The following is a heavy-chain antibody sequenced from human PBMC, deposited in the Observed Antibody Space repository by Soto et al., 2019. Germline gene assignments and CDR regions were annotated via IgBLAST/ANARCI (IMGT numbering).Heavy chain of an antibody. CDR3: AAERAYFHDSNGYLSIDF. D-gene: IGHD3-22*01. J-gene: IGHJ4*02. Sequence: EVQLVESGGGLVKPGGSLRLSCAASGFSFSDAWLNWVRQAPGKGLEWVGRVKSKTDGETADYATFVKGRFTISRDDSKNALYLQMNSRKTEDTAVYYCAAERAYFHDSNGYLSIDFWGQGTLVTVSS. CDR2: VKSKTDGETA. V-gene: IGHV3-15*07. CDR1: GFSFSDAW.